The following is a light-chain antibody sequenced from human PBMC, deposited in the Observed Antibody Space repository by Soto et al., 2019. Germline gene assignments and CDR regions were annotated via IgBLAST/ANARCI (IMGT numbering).Light chain of an antibody. CDR2: LGS. J-gene: IGKJ1*01. CDR1: QSLLHSNGYNY. V-gene: IGKV2-28*01. Sequence: DIVMTQSPLSLPVTPGEPASISCRSSQSLLHSNGYNYLDWYLQKPGQSPQLLIYLGSNRASGVAERCSGNGSGTNFPLQISRVEAEDVSVYYCMQALQTPWTFGHGTEGEI. CDR3: MQALQTPWT.